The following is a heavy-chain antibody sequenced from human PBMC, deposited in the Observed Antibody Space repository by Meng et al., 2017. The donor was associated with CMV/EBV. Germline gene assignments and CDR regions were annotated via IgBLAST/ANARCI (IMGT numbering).Heavy chain of an antibody. CDR3: ARDGGGYCSSTSCQGPYYYYGMDV. Sequence: ASVKVSCKTSGYTFTSYDINWVRQATGQGLEWMGWMNPNSGNTGYAQKFQGRVTITRNTSISTAYMELSSLRSEDTAVYYCARDGGGYCSSTSCQGPYYYYGMDVWGQGTTVTVSS. J-gene: IGHJ6*02. D-gene: IGHD2-2*01. V-gene: IGHV1-8*03. CDR1: GYTFTSYD. CDR2: MNPNSGNT.